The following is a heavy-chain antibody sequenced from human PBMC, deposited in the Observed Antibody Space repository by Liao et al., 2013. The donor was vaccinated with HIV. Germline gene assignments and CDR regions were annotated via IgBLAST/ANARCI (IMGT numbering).Heavy chain of an antibody. CDR1: GASVASGSYY. J-gene: IGHJ3*02. CDR3: ARTTVPDVIGAFDI. Sequence: QVQLQESGPGLVKPSQTLSLTCTVSGASVASGSYYWGWFRQSAGRRLEYLGRIYASWSTSHNPSLNSRVTISIDASMNHFSLKLTSVTAADTAVYYCARTTVPDVIGAFDIWGQGTMVTVSS. V-gene: IGHV4-61*02. D-gene: IGHD2-2*01. CDR2: IYASWST.